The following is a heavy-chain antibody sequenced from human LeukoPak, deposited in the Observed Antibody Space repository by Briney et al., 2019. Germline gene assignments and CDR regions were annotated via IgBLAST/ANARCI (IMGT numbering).Heavy chain of an antibody. CDR1: GFTFSSYG. CDR3: AKSLGN. V-gene: IGHV3-30*18. J-gene: IGHJ4*02. CDR2: ISYDGSNK. Sequence: GRSLRLSCAASGFTFSSYGMHWVRQAPGKGLEWVAVISYDGSNKYYADSVKGRFTISRDNSKNTLYLQMNSLRAEDTAVYYCAKSLGNWGQGTLVTVSS. D-gene: IGHD3-3*02.